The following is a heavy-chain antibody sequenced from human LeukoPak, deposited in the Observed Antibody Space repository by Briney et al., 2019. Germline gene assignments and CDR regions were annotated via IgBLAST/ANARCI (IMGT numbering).Heavy chain of an antibody. CDR3: AKLGLIAARPEYYFDY. V-gene: IGHV3-23*01. CDR1: GFTFSSYG. J-gene: IGHJ4*02. Sequence: PGTPLRLSCAASGFTFSSYGMHWVRQAPGKGLEWVSAISTGGGSTYYADSVKGRFTISRDNSKNTLYLQMNSLRAEDTAVYYCAKLGLIAARPEYYFDYWGQGTLVTVSS. D-gene: IGHD6-6*01. CDR2: ISTGGGST.